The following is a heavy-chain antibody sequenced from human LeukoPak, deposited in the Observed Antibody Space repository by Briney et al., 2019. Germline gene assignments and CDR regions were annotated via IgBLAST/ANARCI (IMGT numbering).Heavy chain of an antibody. CDR1: GYTFTGYY. CDR3: ARDSGITMILYAFDI. CDR2: INPNSGGT. Sequence: ASVKVSCKASGYTFTGYYMHWVRQAPGQGFEWMGWINPNSGGTNYAQKFQGRVTMTRDTSISTAYMELSRLRSDDTAVYYCARDSGITMILYAFDIWGQGTMVTVSS. D-gene: IGHD3-22*01. J-gene: IGHJ3*02. V-gene: IGHV1-2*02.